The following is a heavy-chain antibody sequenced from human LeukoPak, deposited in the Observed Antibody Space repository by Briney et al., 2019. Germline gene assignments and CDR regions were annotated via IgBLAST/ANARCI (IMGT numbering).Heavy chain of an antibody. J-gene: IGHJ4*02. CDR1: GDTFSNYG. CDR2: IMPISGIA. D-gene: IGHD3-22*01. CDR3: ARDLYYYDSGGPDY. V-gene: IGHV1-69*05. Sequence: SVKVSCKASGDTFSNYGLSWVRQAPGQGLEWMGRIMPISGIANYAQKFQDRVTINTDESTSTVYMELDSLRSEDTAVYYCARDLYYYDSGGPDYWGQGTLVSVSA.